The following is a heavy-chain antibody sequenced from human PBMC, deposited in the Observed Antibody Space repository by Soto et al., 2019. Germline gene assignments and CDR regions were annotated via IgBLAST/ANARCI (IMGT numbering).Heavy chain of an antibody. CDR2: INPNSGGT. J-gene: IGHJ6*02. D-gene: IGHD1-7*01. V-gene: IGHV1-2*02. CDR1: GYTFTGYY. CDR3: ARDRKLELPYYYYGMDV. Sequence: QVQLVQSGAEVKKPGASVKVSCKASGYTFTGYYMHWVRQAPGQGLEWMGWINPNSGGTNYAQKFHGRVTMTRDTSISTAYMELSRLRSDDTAVYYCARDRKLELPYYYYGMDVWGQGTTVTVSS.